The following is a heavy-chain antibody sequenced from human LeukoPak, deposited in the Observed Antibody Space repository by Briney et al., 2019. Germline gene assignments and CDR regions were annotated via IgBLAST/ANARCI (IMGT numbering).Heavy chain of an antibody. V-gene: IGHV5-10-1*01. CDR3: ARQRYDSSGYYYQPQDFDY. Sequence: GGSLILSCKGSGYSFSSYWISWARQMPGKGLEWMGRIDPSDSYTNYSPSFQGHVTISADKSISTAYLQWSSLKASDTAMYYCARQRYDSSGYYYQPQDFDYWGQGTLVTVSS. CDR1: GYSFSSYW. D-gene: IGHD3-22*01. J-gene: IGHJ4*02. CDR2: IDPSDSYT.